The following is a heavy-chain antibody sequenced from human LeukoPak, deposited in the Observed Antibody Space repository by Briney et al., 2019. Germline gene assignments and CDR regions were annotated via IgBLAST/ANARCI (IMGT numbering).Heavy chain of an antibody. CDR3: ARWGLSGDYSYLDY. D-gene: IGHD1-26*01. Sequence: PSETLSLTCTVSGGSINNFYWSWIRQPPGKGLEWIGFIYTTGSTNYNPSLKSRVTISVDTSRNQFSLKLTSVTAADTAVYYRARWGLSGDYSYLDYWGQGTLVTVSS. CDR1: GGSINNFY. J-gene: IGHJ4*02. CDR2: IYTTGST. V-gene: IGHV4-4*09.